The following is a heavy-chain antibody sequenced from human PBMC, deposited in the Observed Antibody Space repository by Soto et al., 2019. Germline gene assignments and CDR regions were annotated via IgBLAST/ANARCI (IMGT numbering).Heavy chain of an antibody. CDR1: GGSSSSYY. J-gene: IGHJ4*02. CDR3: AREPGYSNKFDY. D-gene: IGHD6-13*01. V-gene: IGHV4-59*01. CDR2: IYYSGST. Sequence: SLACTVSGGSSSSYYWRWIRQPPGKGLEWIGYIYYSGSTNYNPSLKSRVTISVDTSKNQFSLKLSSVTAADTAVYYCAREPGYSNKFDYWGQGTLVTVSS.